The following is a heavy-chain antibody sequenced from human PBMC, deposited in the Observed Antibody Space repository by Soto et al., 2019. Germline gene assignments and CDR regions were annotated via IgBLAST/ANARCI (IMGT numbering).Heavy chain of an antibody. CDR2: IHYTGSI. J-gene: IGHJ6*02. D-gene: IGHD2-21*02. V-gene: IGHV4-30-4*08. CDR1: GGSISSEYFH. CDR3: AIEDDGGDRDYYGLDV. Sequence: QVQLQQSGPGLVEPSQTLSLTCAVSGGSISSEYFHWTWIRQSPGKGLELIGYIHYTGSIMYNPSFKSRLTMAVDTTKNQFSLQLTSVTAADTAVYFCAIEDDGGDRDYYGLDVWGQGTTVTVSS.